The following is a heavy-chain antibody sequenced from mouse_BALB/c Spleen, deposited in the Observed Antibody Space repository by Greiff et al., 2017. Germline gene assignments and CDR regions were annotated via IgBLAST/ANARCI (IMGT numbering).Heavy chain of an antibody. CDR1: GYTFTSYV. D-gene: IGHD2-14*01. J-gene: IGHJ3*01. CDR2: INPYNDGT. Sequence: VQLQQSGPELVKPGASVKMSCKASGYTFTSYVMHWVKQKPGQGLEWIGYINPYNDGTKYNEKFKGKATLTSDKSSSTAYMELSSLTSEDSAVYYCARGRIGYDAWFAYWGQGTLVTVSA. CDR3: ARGRIGYDAWFAY. V-gene: IGHV1-14*01.